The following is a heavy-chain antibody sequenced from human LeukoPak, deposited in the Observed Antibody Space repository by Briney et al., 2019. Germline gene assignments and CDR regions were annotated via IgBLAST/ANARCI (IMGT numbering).Heavy chain of an antibody. V-gene: IGHV1-2*04. Sequence: ASVKVSCKASGYTFTGYYMHWVRQAPGQGLEWMGWINPNSGGTNYAQKFQGWVTMTRDTSISTAYMELSRLRSDDTAVYYCAREGLYSSSWYGLDYYYGTDVWGQGTTVTVSS. J-gene: IGHJ6*02. CDR2: INPNSGGT. CDR1: GYTFTGYY. D-gene: IGHD6-13*01. CDR3: AREGLYSSSWYGLDYYYGTDV.